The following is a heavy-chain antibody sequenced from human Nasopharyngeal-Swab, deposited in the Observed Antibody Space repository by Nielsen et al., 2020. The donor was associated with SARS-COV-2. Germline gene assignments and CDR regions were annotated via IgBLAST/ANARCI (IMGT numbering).Heavy chain of an antibody. CDR2: IWYDGSNK. CDR1: GFTFSSYG. J-gene: IGHJ6*02. Sequence: GESLKISRAASGFTFSSYGMHWVRQAPGKGLEWVAVIWYDGSNKYYADSVKGRFTISRDNSKNTLYLQMNSLRAEDTAVYYCARDSRRITIFGVARVYYSMDVWGQGTTVTVSS. V-gene: IGHV3-33*01. D-gene: IGHD3-3*01. CDR3: ARDSRRITIFGVARVYYSMDV.